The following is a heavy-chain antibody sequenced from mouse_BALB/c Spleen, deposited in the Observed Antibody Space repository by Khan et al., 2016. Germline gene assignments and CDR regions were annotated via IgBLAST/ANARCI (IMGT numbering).Heavy chain of an antibody. CDR3: ADWDYAMDY. CDR1: GYSITSDYA. Sequence: EVQLQESGPGLVKPSQSLSLTCTVTGYSITSDYAWNWIRQLPGNKLEWMGYISYSGSTSYNPSLKSRISLTRDTSKNQFFLQLNSVTTEDTATYYCADWDYAMDYWGQGTSVTVSS. CDR2: ISYSGST. J-gene: IGHJ4*01. V-gene: IGHV3-2*02. D-gene: IGHD4-1*01.